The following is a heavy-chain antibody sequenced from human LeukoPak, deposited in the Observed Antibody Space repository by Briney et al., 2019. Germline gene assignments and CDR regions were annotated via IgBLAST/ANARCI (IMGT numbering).Heavy chain of an antibody. Sequence: SETLSLTCTVSGGSISSGGYYWSWIRQHPGKGLEWIGYIYYSGSTYYNPSLKSRVTISVDTSKNQFSLKLSSVTAADTAVYYCAREDGSGSYYKGWFDPWGQGTLVTVSS. J-gene: IGHJ5*02. CDR3: AREDGSGSYYKGWFDP. CDR2: IYYSGST. CDR1: GGSISSGGYY. V-gene: IGHV4-31*03. D-gene: IGHD3-10*01.